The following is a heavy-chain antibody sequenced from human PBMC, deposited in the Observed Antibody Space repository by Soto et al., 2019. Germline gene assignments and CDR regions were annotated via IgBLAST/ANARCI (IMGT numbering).Heavy chain of an antibody. CDR3: ASGIAVAGFDY. D-gene: IGHD6-19*01. J-gene: IGHJ4*02. V-gene: IGHV3-23*01. Sequence: TGGSLRLSCAASGFTFSGYAMSWVRQAPGKGLEWVSGISGSGGGTDYADSVKGRFTISRDNSKNTLYLQMNSLRAEDTAVYYCASGIAVAGFDYWGQGALVTVSS. CDR1: GFTFSGYA. CDR2: ISGSGGGT.